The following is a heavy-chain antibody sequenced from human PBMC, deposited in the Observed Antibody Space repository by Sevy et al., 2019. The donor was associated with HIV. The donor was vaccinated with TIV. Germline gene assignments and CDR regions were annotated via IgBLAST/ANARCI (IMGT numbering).Heavy chain of an antibody. CDR1: RFTLSTYD. Sequence: GGSLRLSCAASRFTLSTYDMSWVRQAPGKGLEWVSVISGSDGSTYYADSVKGRFTISRDNSKNTLYLQMNSLRAEDTAVYYCAKDREVGAKTGGDAFDIWGQGTTVTVSS. J-gene: IGHJ3*02. V-gene: IGHV3-23*01. CDR2: ISGSDGST. CDR3: AKDREVGAKTGGDAFDI. D-gene: IGHD1-26*01.